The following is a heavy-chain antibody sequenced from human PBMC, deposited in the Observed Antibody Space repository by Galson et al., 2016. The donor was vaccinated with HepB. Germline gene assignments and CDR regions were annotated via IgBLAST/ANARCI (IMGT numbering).Heavy chain of an antibody. D-gene: IGHD6-19*01. CDR1: GFTFSSYA. Sequence: SLRLSCAASGFTFSSYAMHWVRQAPGKGLEWVAIISYDGNNKYYADSVKGRFTISRDDSKNTLYLQMNSLRAEDTAVDYCAREDYAVAGPITDAFDIWGQGTMVTVTS. J-gene: IGHJ3*02. CDR3: AREDYAVAGPITDAFDI. CDR2: ISYDGNNK. V-gene: IGHV3-30*04.